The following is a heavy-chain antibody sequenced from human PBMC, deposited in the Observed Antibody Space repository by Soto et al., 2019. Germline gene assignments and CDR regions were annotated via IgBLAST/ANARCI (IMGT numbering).Heavy chain of an antibody. CDR2: TFYRSKWYS. CDR1: GDSVSSNSAA. CDR3: AGDGSSWPYFDY. Sequence: QTLSLTCAISGDSVSSNSAAWSWIRQSPSRGLEWLGRTFYRSKWYSEYAVSVKSRITINPDTSKNQFFLQLNSVTPEDTAVYYCAGDGSSWPYFDYWGQGTLVTVSS. D-gene: IGHD6-13*01. V-gene: IGHV6-1*01. J-gene: IGHJ4*02.